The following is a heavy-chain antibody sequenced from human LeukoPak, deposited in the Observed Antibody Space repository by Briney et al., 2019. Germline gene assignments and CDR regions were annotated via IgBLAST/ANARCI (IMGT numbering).Heavy chain of an antibody. CDR1: GFTFRDYY. V-gene: IGHV3-11*01. CDR3: ARGGYDILTGYYV. D-gene: IGHD3-9*01. J-gene: IGHJ4*02. Sequence: GGSLRLSCAASGFTFRDYYMSRIRQAPGKGLEWVSYISSSGSTIYYADSVKGRFTISRDNAKNSLYLLMNSLRAEDTAAYHCARGGYDILTGYYVWGQGTLVTVSS. CDR2: ISSSGSTI.